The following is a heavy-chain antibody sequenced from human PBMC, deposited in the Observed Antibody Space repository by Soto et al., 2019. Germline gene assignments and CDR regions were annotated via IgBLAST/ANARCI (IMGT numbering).Heavy chain of an antibody. J-gene: IGHJ5*02. V-gene: IGHV4-34*01. D-gene: IGHD3-3*01. CDR1: GGSFSGYY. Sequence: KTSETLSLTCAVYGGSFSGYYWSWIRQPPGKGLEWIGEINHSGSTNYNPSLKSRVTISVDTSKNQFSLKLSSVTAADTAVYYCARRMYYDFLSGSQGQRAWFDPWGQGTLVTVSS. CDR3: ARRMYYDFLSGSQGQRAWFDP. CDR2: INHSGST.